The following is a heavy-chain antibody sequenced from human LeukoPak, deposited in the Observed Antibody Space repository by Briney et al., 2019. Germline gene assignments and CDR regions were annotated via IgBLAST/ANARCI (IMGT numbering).Heavy chain of an antibody. V-gene: IGHV3-23*01. J-gene: IGHJ4*02. CDR2: ISPSGGAT. D-gene: IGHD1-26*01. CDR1: GFTFNNYP. Sequence: GGSQRLSRAASGFTFNNYPVNWVRQAPGKGLEWVSVISPSGGATFYGDSVQGRFTISRDNSRDTLYLQMNSLTAEDTAVYYCGKYLQTTVGANDYWGQGTLVTVSS. CDR3: GKYLQTTVGANDY.